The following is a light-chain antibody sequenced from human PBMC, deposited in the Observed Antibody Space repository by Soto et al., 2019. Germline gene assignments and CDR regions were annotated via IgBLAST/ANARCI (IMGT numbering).Light chain of an antibody. CDR3: QQTYRTPYN. CDR2: GTP. Sequence: DIQMTQSPSSLSASVGDRVTITCRASQNIISYLNWYQQKPGKAPKFLIYGTPSLQSGVPSRFSGSGSGTTFSLPISRLQPKDFAIYLFQQTYRTPYNFGQGTRLEIK. J-gene: IGKJ2*01. CDR1: QNIISY. V-gene: IGKV1-39*01.